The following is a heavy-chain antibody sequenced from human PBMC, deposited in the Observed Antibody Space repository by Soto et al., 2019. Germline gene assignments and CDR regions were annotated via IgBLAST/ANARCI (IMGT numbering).Heavy chain of an antibody. Sequence: AGGSLRLSCAASGFTFSSYGMHWVRQAPGKGLEWVAVISYDGSNKYYADSVKGRFTISRDNSKNTLYLQMNSLRAEDTAVYYCAKATVGAFDIWGQGTMVTVSS. CDR1: GFTFSSYG. CDR3: AKATVGAFDI. V-gene: IGHV3-30*18. CDR2: ISYDGSNK. D-gene: IGHD4-17*01. J-gene: IGHJ3*02.